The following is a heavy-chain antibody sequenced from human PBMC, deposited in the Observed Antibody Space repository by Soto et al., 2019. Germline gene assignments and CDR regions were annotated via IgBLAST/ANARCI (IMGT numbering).Heavy chain of an antibody. CDR2: INHSGST. J-gene: IGHJ4*02. Sequence: QVQLQQWGAGLLKPSETLSLTCAVYGGSFSGYYWCWIRQPPGKGLEWIGEINHSGSTNYNPSLKSRVTMSVDTSKNQFSLNLSSVTAADTAVFYCARGGLSGYDRGRGFDYWGQGTLVTVSS. CDR3: ARGGLSGYDRGRGFDY. CDR1: GGSFSGYY. D-gene: IGHD5-12*01. V-gene: IGHV4-34*01.